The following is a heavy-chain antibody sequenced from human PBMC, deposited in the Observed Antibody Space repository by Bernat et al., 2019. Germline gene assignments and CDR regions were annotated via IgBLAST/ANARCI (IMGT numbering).Heavy chain of an antibody. D-gene: IGHD4-17*01. CDR2: ISSSSSYI. CDR1: GFTFSSYS. CDR3: ARSPSAYGDSS. J-gene: IGHJ4*02. V-gene: IGHV3-21*01. Sequence: EVQLVESGGGLVKPGGSLRLSCAASGFTFSSYSINWVRQAPGKGLEWVSSISSSSSYIYYADSVKGRFTISRDNAKKSLYLQMNSLRAEDTAVYYCARSPSAYGDSSWGQGTLVTVSS.